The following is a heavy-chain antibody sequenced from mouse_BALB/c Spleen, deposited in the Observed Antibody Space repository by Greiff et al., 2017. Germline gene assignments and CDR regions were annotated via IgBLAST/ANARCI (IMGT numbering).Heavy chain of an antibody. CDR1: GYTFTDYW. CDR2: IDTSDSYT. J-gene: IGHJ2*01. Sequence: VKLQQPGAELVMPGASVKMSCKASGYTFTDYWMHWVKQRPGQGLEWIGAIDTSDSYTSYNQKFKGKATLTVDESSSTAYMQLSSLTSEDSAVYYCARVSTGYFDYWGQGTTLTVSS. V-gene: IGHV1-69*01. CDR3: ARVSTGYFDY.